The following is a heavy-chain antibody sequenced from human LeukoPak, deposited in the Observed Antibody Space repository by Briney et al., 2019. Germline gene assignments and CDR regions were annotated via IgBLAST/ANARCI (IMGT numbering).Heavy chain of an antibody. Sequence: SQTLSLTCAISGDSVSSNSAAWNWIRQSPSRGLEWLGRTYYRSKWYNDYAVSVKSRITINPDTSKNQFSLQLNSVTPEDTAVYYCARERVGYCSSTSCSHYYFDYWGQGTLVTVSS. CDR1: GDSVSSNSAA. D-gene: IGHD2-2*01. V-gene: IGHV6-1*01. CDR3: ARERVGYCSSTSCSHYYFDY. CDR2: TYYRSKWYN. J-gene: IGHJ4*02.